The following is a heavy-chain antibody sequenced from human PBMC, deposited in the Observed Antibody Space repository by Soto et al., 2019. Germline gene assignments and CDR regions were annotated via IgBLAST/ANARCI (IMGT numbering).Heavy chain of an antibody. J-gene: IGHJ4*02. CDR1: GGSISSGDYY. CDR3: AREPKPGYFDY. V-gene: IGHV4-30-4*01. CDR2: IYYSGST. Sequence: PSETLSLTCTVSGGSISSGDYYWSWIRQPPGKGLEWIGYIYYSGSTYYNPSLKSRVTISVDTSKNQFSLKLSSVTAADTAVYYCAREPKPGYFDYWAQGTLVTGSS.